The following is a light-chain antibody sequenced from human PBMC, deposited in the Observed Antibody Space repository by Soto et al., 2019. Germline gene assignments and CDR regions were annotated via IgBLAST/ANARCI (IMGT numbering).Light chain of an antibody. CDR1: SSDVGGYNY. V-gene: IGLV2-11*01. Sequence: QAVVTQPRSVSGSPGQSVTISCTGTSSDVGGYNYVSWYQQHPGKAPKLMIYDVSKRPSGVSDRFSGSKSGNTASLTISGLQAEDEADYYCCSFSGSPYVFGTGTKLTVL. CDR3: CSFSGSPYV. J-gene: IGLJ1*01. CDR2: DVS.